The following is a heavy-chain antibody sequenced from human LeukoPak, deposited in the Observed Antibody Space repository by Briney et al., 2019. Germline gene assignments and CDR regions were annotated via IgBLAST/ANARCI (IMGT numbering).Heavy chain of an antibody. Sequence: PGGSLRLSCGASGFIFSSYAMSWVRQAPGKEMEWVSTVIGGDGSTYYADSVKGRFTISRDNSKNTLYLEMNSLRAENTAVYYCAKRSGTLRTLDYWGQGTLVTVSS. CDR2: VIGGDGST. V-gene: IGHV3-23*01. D-gene: IGHD3-10*01. J-gene: IGHJ4*02. CDR1: GFIFSSYA. CDR3: AKRSGTLRTLDY.